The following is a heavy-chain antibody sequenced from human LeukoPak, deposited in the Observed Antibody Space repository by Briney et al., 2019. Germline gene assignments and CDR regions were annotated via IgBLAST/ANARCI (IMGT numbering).Heavy chain of an antibody. J-gene: IGHJ4*02. V-gene: IGHV3-23*01. D-gene: IGHD3-22*01. Sequence: GGSLRLSCAVSGFTFSNYALTWVRQAPGKGLEWVSSISGAGTYYTESVKGRFSISRDNYKNSLYLQMNSLRAEDTAVYYCARGYYNSSGYYYGGYWGQGTLVTVSS. CDR1: GFTFSNYA. CDR2: ISGAGT. CDR3: ARGYYNSSGYYYGGY.